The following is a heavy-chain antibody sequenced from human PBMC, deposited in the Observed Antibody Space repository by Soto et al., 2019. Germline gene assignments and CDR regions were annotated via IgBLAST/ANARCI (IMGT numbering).Heavy chain of an antibody. CDR2: ITAGSGNT. V-gene: IGHV1-3*01. Sequence: QVQLVESGAEVKKPGASVKVSCKASGYSFSSYALHWVRQAPGQRLEWMGWITAGSGNTEYSQKFKGRVRFTRDTSATTAYMELSSLRSEDTAVYYCARQGDIYRHGLDYWGQGALVTVSS. D-gene: IGHD5-18*01. J-gene: IGHJ4*02. CDR3: ARQGDIYRHGLDY. CDR1: GYSFSSYA.